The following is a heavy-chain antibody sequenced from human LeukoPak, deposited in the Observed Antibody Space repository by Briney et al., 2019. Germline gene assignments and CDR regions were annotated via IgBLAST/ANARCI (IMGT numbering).Heavy chain of an antibody. CDR1: GGSFSGYY. CDR3: AGVAVAGDY. D-gene: IGHD6-19*01. V-gene: IGHV4-34*01. CDR2: INHSGST. Sequence: PSETLSLTCAVYGGSFSGYYWSWIRQPPGKGLEWIGEINHSGSTNYNPSLKSRVTISVDTSKNQFSLRLSSVTAADTAVYYCAGVAVAGDYWGQGTLVTVSS. J-gene: IGHJ4*02.